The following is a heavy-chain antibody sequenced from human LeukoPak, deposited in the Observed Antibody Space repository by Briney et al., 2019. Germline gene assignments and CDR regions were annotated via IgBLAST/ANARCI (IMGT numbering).Heavy chain of an antibody. Sequence: GESLKISCKGSGYSFTTYWIAWVRQMPEKGLEWMGIIYPGDSDTRYSPSFQGQVTISADKSITTVYLQWASLKASDAAMYYCARSSDVGSTWSPFDYWGQGTLVTVSS. D-gene: IGHD6-13*01. V-gene: IGHV5-51*01. CDR1: GYSFTTYW. J-gene: IGHJ4*02. CDR2: IYPGDSDT. CDR3: ARSSDVGSTWSPFDY.